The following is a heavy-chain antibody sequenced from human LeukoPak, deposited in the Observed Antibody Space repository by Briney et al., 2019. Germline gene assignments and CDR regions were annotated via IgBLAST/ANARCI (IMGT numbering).Heavy chain of an antibody. CDR1: GFSLSTSGVG. J-gene: IGHJ4*02. Sequence: SGPTLVKPTQTLTLTCTFSGFSLSTSGVGVGWIRQPPGRALEWLALIYWNDDKRYSPSLKSRLTITKDTSKNQVVLTMTNMDPVDTATYYRAPKPAPPHFDYWGQGTLVTVSS. D-gene: IGHD1-14*01. CDR3: APKPAPPHFDY. CDR2: IYWNDDK. V-gene: IGHV2-5*01.